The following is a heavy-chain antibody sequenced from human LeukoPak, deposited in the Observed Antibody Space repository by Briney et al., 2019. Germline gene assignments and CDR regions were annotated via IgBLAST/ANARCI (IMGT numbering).Heavy chain of an antibody. J-gene: IGHJ4*02. Sequence: SETLSLTCTVSCGSISSSSYYWGGIRLPPGKGLEWIGSIYYSGSTYYNPSLKSRVTISVDTSKNQFSLKLSSVTAADTAVYYCAIRGDFDYWGQGPLVTVSS. D-gene: IGHD3-10*01. V-gene: IGHV4-39*01. CDR3: AIRGDFDY. CDR1: CGSISSSSYY. CDR2: IYYSGST.